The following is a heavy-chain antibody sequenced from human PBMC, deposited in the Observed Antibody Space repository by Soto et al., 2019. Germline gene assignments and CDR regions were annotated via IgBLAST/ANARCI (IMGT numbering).Heavy chain of an antibody. Sequence: ASVKVSCRASGRTFSSYAISWVRQAPGQGLEWMGGINPSGGSTSYAQKFQGRVTMTRDTSTSTVYMELSSLRSEDTAVYYCARGGGTIGYWGQGTLVTVSS. J-gene: IGHJ4*02. CDR3: ARGGGTIGY. CDR1: GRTFSSYA. V-gene: IGHV1-46*01. D-gene: IGHD3-16*01. CDR2: INPSGGST.